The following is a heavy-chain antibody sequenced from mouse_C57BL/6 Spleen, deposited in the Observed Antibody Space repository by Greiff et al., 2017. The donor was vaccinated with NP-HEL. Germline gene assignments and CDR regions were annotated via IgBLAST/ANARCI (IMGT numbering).Heavy chain of an antibody. CDR1: GYTFTDYN. D-gene: IGHD1-1*01. CDR3: ARRNYYGSHLDY. CDR2: INPNNGGT. Sequence: DVQLQESGPELVKPGASVKMSCKASGYTFTDYNMHWVKQSHGKSLEWIGYINPNNGGTSYNQKFKGKATLTVNKSSSTAYMELRSLTSEDSAVYYCARRNYYGSHLDYWGQGTTLTVSS. J-gene: IGHJ2*01. V-gene: IGHV1-22*01.